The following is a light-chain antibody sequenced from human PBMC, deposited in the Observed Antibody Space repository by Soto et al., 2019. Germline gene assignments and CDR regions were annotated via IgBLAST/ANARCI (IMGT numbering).Light chain of an antibody. CDR1: QDISGW. Sequence: IQMTQSPSTLSASVGDRVIITCRASQDISGWLAWYQQKPGKAPKLLVFDASSLEDGVPSRFSGSGSGTEFTLTVSNLQSDDFATYYCQHYSTTSGVTLGGGTKVDIK. CDR3: QHYSTTSGVT. CDR2: DAS. J-gene: IGKJ4*01. V-gene: IGKV1-5*01.